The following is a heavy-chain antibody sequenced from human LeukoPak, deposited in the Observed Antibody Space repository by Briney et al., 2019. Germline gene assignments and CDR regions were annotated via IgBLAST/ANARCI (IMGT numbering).Heavy chain of an antibody. CDR2: IFGSGGSP. J-gene: IGHJ4*02. CDR1: GFTFGSHA. D-gene: IGHD3-10*01. Sequence: GGSLRLSCEASGFTFGSHAMYWVRQAPGKGLEWVAGIFGSGGSPHYADPVKGRFTISRDNSRNTVYLQINSLRAEDTALYYCAKAGGAGNYYRNPFEFWGQGTLVTVSS. V-gene: IGHV3-23*01. CDR3: AKAGGAGNYYRNPFEF.